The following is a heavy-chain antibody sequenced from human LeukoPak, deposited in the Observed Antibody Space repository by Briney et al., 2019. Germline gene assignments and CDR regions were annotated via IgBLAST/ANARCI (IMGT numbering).Heavy chain of an antibody. CDR2: IRYDGSNK. J-gene: IGHJ4*02. D-gene: IGHD4-23*01. V-gene: IGHV3-30*02. CDR3: QAGGNSECY. CDR1: GFTFSSYG. Sequence: GGSLRLSCAASGFTFSSYGMHWVRQAPVKGLEWVAFIRYDGSNKYYAAFVKSRFTISRDNSKNTLYLQMNSLRAEDTAVYYCQAGGNSECYWGQGTLVTVSS.